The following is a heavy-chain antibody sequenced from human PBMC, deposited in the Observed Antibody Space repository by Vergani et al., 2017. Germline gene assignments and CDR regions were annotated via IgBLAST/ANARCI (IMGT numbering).Heavy chain of an antibody. CDR2: IFYSGST. CDR1: GGSISSYS. J-gene: IGHJ3*02. V-gene: IGHV4-59*01. D-gene: IGHD1-14*01. CDR3: ARELTEAFDI. Sequence: QVQLQESGPGLLKPSETLSLTCTVSGGSISSYSWSWFRQPPGKGLEWIGYIFYSGSTNYNPSLKSRVTMSVDTSKNQFSLKMTSVTAADTAVYYCARELTEAFDIWGQGTMVTVSS.